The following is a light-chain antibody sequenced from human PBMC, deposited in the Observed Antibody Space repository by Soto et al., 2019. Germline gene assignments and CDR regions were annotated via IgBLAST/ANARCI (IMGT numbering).Light chain of an antibody. CDR1: QDISQY. CDR3: QHYDNIPYS. CDR2: AAS. J-gene: IGKJ2*03. Sequence: DTQMTQSPSSLSASVGDRVTITCQASQDISQYLNWYQHKPGKAPKLLIYAASNLETGVPSRFSGSGSATDFTFTISSRQPEDIATYYCQHYDNIPYSFGQGTKLEIK. V-gene: IGKV1-33*01.